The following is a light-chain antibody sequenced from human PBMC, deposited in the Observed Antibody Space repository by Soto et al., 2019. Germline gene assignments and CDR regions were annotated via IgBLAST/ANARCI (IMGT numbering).Light chain of an antibody. CDR1: SSNIGSNT. Sequence: QSVLTQPPSASGTPGQRVTISCSGSSSNIGSNTVNWYQQLPGTATKLLIYSNNQRPSGVPDRFSGSKSGTSASLAISGLQSEDEAEYYCAAWDDSLNGRVFGGGTKLTVL. J-gene: IGLJ3*02. CDR2: SNN. CDR3: AAWDDSLNGRV. V-gene: IGLV1-44*01.